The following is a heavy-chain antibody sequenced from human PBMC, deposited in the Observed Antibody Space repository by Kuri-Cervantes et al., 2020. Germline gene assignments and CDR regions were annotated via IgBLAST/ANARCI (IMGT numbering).Heavy chain of an antibody. Sequence: GSLRLSCTVSGGSISSTTYYWGWIRQPPGKGLEWIGTIHHSGTAYYNPSLQSRVTVSVDTSKNQVSLKLSSMTVADTAIYYCARHLSMTEVVHTGWFDPWGQGTLVTVSS. CDR1: GGSISSTTYY. D-gene: IGHD3-22*01. CDR2: IHHSGTA. J-gene: IGHJ5*02. CDR3: ARHLSMTEVVHTGWFDP. V-gene: IGHV4-39*01.